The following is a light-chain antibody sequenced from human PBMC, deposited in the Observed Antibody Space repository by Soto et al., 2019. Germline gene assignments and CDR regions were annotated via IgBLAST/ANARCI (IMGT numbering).Light chain of an antibody. CDR3: QSYDSSLSGYV. J-gene: IGLJ1*01. V-gene: IGLV1-40*01. CDR1: SPIIGAGYD. CDR2: GNS. Sequence: QSALTQPPSVSGAHGQRVSISCTGSSPIIGAGYDVHWYQQLPGTAPKLLIYGNSNRPSGVPDRLSGSKSGTSASLAITGLQAEDEADYYCQSYDSSLSGYVFGTGTKVTVL.